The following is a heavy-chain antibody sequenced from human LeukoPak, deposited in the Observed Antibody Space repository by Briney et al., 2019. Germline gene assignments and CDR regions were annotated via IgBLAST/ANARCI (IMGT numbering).Heavy chain of an antibody. V-gene: IGHV3-7*03. CDR2: INQDGSER. CDR3: VRDRGYSTFDY. D-gene: IGHD4-23*01. Sequence: GGSLRLSCEASGFLFSNSWMSWVRQAPGKGLEWVANINQDGSERDYVDSVKGRLTISRDDAKESLYLQMNGLRAEDTAVYFCVRDRGYSTFDYWGQGTPVTVSS. J-gene: IGHJ4*02. CDR1: GFLFSNSW.